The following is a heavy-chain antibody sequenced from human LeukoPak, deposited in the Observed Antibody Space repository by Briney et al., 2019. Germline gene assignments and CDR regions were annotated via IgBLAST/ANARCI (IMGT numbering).Heavy chain of an antibody. Sequence: GGSLRLSCAASGFTFSSYSMNWVRQAPGKGLEWVSSISSSSSYIYYADSVKGRFTISRDNAKNSLYLQMNSLRAEDTAVYYCARGEGDGDSTPIDYWGQGTLVTVSS. CDR3: ARGEGDGDSTPIDY. J-gene: IGHJ4*02. V-gene: IGHV3-21*01. CDR2: ISSSSSYI. D-gene: IGHD4-17*01. CDR1: GFTFSSYS.